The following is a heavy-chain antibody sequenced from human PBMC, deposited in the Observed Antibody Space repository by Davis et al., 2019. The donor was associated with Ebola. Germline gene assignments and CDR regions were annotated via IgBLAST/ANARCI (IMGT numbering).Heavy chain of an antibody. CDR3: ARVVVVSGSSYYYRYGMDV. D-gene: IGHD2-15*01. CDR1: GGTFSSYA. V-gene: IGHV1-69*13. J-gene: IGHJ6*04. Sequence: SVTVSCTASGGTFSSYAISWVRQAPGQGLEWMGKIIHMFATANYAQDFQGRVRITADESTNTAYMELSSLRSEDTAIYYCARVVVVSGSSYYYRYGMDVWGKGTTVTVSS. CDR2: IIHMFATA.